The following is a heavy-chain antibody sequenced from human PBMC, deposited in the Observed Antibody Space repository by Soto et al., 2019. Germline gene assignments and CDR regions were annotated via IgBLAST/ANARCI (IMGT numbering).Heavy chain of an antibody. V-gene: IGHV4-31*03. CDR3: ARVVPAAINCFDT. D-gene: IGHD2-2*01. Sequence: SETLSLTCTVSGGSISSGGYYWSWIRQHPGKGLEWIGYIYYSGSTYYNPSLKSRVTMSVDTSKNHFSLKLSSVTAADTAVYYCARVVPAAINCFDTWGQGTLVTVSS. CDR1: GGSISSGGYY. CDR2: IYYSGST. J-gene: IGHJ5*02.